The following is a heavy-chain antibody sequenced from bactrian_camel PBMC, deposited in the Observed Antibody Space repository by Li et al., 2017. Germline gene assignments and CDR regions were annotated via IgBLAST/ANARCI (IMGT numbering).Heavy chain of an antibody. V-gene: IGHV3-3*01. J-gene: IGHJ6*01. CDR3: ARARGISVYCPPGQVAGAFGY. CDR2: IRRSGGET. Sequence: HVQLVESGGGSVQTGGSLRLSCVVSGHSRGSNCVGWYRLPPGRAPAEREEIAAIRRSGGETWYTASVKGRFTISQDNAKNAVDLQMISLKPEDTATYYCARARGISVYCPPGQVAGAFGYWGQGTQVTVS. D-gene: IGHD6*01. CDR1: GHSRGSNC.